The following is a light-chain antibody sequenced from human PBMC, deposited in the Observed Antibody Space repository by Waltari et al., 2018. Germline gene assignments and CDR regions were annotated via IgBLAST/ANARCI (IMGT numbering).Light chain of an antibody. J-gene: IGLJ3*02. CDR2: VNSDGSH. CDR1: SGHSSNI. CDR3: QTGGHGTWV. V-gene: IGLV4-69*01. Sequence: QLVLTQSPSASASLGASVKLTCTLSSGHSSNIIAWLQQQPWKGPRYLMKVNSDGSHSKGDEIPYRFSGSSSGAGRYLTISTVQSEDEADYYCQTGGHGTWVFGGGTKLTVL.